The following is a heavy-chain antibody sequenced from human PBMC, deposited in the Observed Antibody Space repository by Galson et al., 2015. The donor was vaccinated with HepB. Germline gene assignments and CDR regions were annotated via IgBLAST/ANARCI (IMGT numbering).Heavy chain of an antibody. D-gene: IGHD3-22*01. CDR2: INPSGGST. CDR1: GYTSTSYY. J-gene: IGHJ3*02. Sequence: SVKVSCKASGYTSTSYYMHWVRQAPGQGLEWMGIINPSGGSTSYAQKLQGRVTMTRDTSTSTVYMELSSLRSEDTAVYYCARGVVIYYDSSGYYYDAFDIWGQGTMVTVSS. V-gene: IGHV1-46*04. CDR3: ARGVVIYYDSSGYYYDAFDI.